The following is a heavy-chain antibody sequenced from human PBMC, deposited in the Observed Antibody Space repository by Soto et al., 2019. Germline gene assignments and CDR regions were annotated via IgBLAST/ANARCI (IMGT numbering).Heavy chain of an antibody. Sequence: SQTLSLTCAISGDSVSSNSAAWNWIRQSPSRGLEWLGRTYYRSKWYNDYAVSVKSRITINPDTSKNQFSLQLNSVTPEDTAVYYCARVPELRIYYYYGMDVRGQGTTVTVSS. CDR3: ARVPELRIYYYYGMDV. D-gene: IGHD1-26*01. CDR2: TYYRSKWYN. J-gene: IGHJ6*02. CDR1: GDSVSSNSAA. V-gene: IGHV6-1*01.